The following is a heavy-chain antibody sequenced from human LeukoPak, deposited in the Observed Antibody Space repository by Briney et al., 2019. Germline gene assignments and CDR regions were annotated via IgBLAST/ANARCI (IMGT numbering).Heavy chain of an antibody. V-gene: IGHV1-46*01. CDR1: GYTFTTYY. CDR3: ARDLGVYDSSGYYYRGLDY. CDR2: INPSGGSR. Sequence: ASVKVSCTASGYTFTTYYIHWVRQAPGQGLEWMGIINPSGGSRSYAQKFQGRVTMTRDTSTSTVYMELSSLRSEDTAMYYCARDLGVYDSSGYYYRGLDYWGQGTLVTVSS. J-gene: IGHJ4*02. D-gene: IGHD3-22*01.